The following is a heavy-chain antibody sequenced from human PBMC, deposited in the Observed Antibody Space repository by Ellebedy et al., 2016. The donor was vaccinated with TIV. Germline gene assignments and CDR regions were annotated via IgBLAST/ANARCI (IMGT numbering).Heavy chain of an antibody. Sequence: SETLSLTCTVSGGSISSYYWSWIRQPAGKGLEWIGRIYTSGSTNYNPSLKSRVTMSVDTSKNQFSLKLSSVTAADTAVYYCARVGRTVTPWNYYYGMDVWGQGTTVTVSS. J-gene: IGHJ6*02. CDR1: GGSISSYY. D-gene: IGHD4-23*01. V-gene: IGHV4-4*07. CDR2: IYTSGST. CDR3: ARVGRTVTPWNYYYGMDV.